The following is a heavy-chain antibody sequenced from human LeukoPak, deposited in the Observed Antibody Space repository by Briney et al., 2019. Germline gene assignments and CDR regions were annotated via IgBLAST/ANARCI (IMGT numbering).Heavy chain of an antibody. V-gene: IGHV4-59*08. CDR1: GGTISRYY. D-gene: IGHD1-26*01. J-gene: IGHJ4*02. CDR2: IYSSGST. Sequence: SETLSLTCTVSGGTISRYYWSWIRQSPGGGLEWIGYIYSSGSTNSNPSLESRVSISVDMSKNEFSLKLNSVTAADTAVYYCARHDSAVGALFIGGQGTLVTVS. CDR3: ARHDSAVGALFI.